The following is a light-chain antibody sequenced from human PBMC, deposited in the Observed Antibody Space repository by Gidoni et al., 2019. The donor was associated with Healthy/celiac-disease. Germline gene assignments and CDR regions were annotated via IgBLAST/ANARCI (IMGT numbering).Light chain of an antibody. Sequence: IHMPHSPSSLSASVGDRVTITCRASQSISSYLNWYQQKPGKAPKLLIYAASSLQSGVPSRFSGSGSGTDFTLTISSLQPEDFATYYCQQSYSTPPNFGGGTKVEIK. CDR1: QSISSY. V-gene: IGKV1-39*01. CDR2: AAS. CDR3: QQSYSTPPN. J-gene: IGKJ4*01.